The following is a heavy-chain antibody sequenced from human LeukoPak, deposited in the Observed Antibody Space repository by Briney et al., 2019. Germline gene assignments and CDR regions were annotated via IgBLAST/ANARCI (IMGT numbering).Heavy chain of an antibody. CDR1: GGSISSYY. CDR3: ARAPYGDHIDY. V-gene: IGHV4-59*01. CDR2: TYYSGST. Sequence: SETLSLTCTVSGGSISSYYWSWIRQPPGKGLEWIGYTYYSGSTNYNPSLKSRVTISVDTSKNQFSLKLSSVTAADTAVYYCARAPYGDHIDYWGQGTLVTVSS. J-gene: IGHJ4*02. D-gene: IGHD4-17*01.